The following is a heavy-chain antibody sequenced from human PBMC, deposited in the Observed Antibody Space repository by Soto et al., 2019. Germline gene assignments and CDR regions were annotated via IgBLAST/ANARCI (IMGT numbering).Heavy chain of an antibody. J-gene: IGHJ4*02. CDR1: GSTFSIYW. V-gene: IGHV3-7*03. Sequence: EVQLVESGGGLVQPGGSLRLSCAASGSTFSIYWMTWVRQAPGKGLESVAHIKQDGSEKYYVDSVKGRFTISRDNAKNPLFLQMNSLRVEDTAVYYCAREWSPPLAVFDYWGQGVLVTVSS. D-gene: IGHD1-26*01. CDR3: AREWSPPLAVFDY. CDR2: IKQDGSEK.